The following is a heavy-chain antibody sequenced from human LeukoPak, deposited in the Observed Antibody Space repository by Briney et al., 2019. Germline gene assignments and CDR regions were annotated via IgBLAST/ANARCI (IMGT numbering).Heavy chain of an antibody. CDR1: GGSISSSY. CDR3: ARAYYYGSGSYYNFDY. CDR2: IYHSGST. V-gene: IGHV4-38-2*02. Sequence: SETLSLTCTVSGGSISSSYWGWIRQPPGKGLEWIGSIYHSGSTYYNPSLKSRVTISVDTSKNQFSLKLSSVTAADTAVYYCARAYYYGSGSYYNFDYWGQGTLVTVSS. J-gene: IGHJ4*02. D-gene: IGHD3-10*01.